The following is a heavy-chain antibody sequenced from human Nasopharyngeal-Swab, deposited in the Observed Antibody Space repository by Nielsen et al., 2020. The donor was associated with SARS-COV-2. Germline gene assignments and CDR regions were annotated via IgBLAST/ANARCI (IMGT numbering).Heavy chain of an antibody. CDR2: INPNSGGT. V-gene: IGHV1-2*06. J-gene: IGHJ3*02. D-gene: IGHD6-13*01. CDR1: GYTFTGYY. Sequence: ASGKVSCKASGYTFTGYYMHWVRQAPVQGLEWMGRINPNSGGTNYAQKFQGRVTMTRDTSISTAYMELSRLRSDDTAVYYCARDSPYSSSWYTDAFDIWGQGTMVTVSS. CDR3: ARDSPYSSSWYTDAFDI.